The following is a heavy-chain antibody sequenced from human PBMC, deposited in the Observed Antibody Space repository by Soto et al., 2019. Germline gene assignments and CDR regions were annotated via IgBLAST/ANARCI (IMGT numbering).Heavy chain of an antibody. CDR2: ISWDGGST. CDR3: AKNAGSSSSVYYYGMDV. J-gene: IGHJ6*02. V-gene: IGHV3-43*01. D-gene: IGHD6-6*01. CDR1: GFTFDDYT. Sequence: TGGSLRLSCAASGFTFDDYTMHWVRQAPGKGLEWVSLISWDGGSTYYADSVKGRFTISRDNSKNSLYLQMNSLRTEDTALYYCAKNAGSSSSVYYYGMDVWGQGTTVTVSS.